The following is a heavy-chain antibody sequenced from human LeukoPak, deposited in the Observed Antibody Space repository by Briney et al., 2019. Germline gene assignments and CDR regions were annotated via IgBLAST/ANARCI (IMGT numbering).Heavy chain of an antibody. J-gene: IGHJ6*02. CDR2: INADGDKP. Sequence: SVKVSCKASGGTFSSYAISWVRQAPGQGLEWMGVINADGDKPTYAEKFRGRLTLTTDTSTTSVYMELSSLRSEDTAVYFCARPSRSNWFYYYGMDVWGPGTTVIVSS. CDR1: GGTFSSYA. D-gene: IGHD6-13*01. CDR3: ARPSRSNWFYYYGMDV. V-gene: IGHV1-69*10.